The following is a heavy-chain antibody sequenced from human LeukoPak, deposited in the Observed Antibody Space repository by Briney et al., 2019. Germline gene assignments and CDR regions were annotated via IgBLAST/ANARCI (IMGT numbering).Heavy chain of an antibody. CDR2: ISWNSGRI. J-gene: IGHJ4*02. CDR3: AKSASFGSGSYIS. V-gene: IGHV3-9*01. D-gene: IGHD3-10*01. CDR1: GLIFDDYA. Sequence: GGSLRLSCVASGLIFDDYAMHWVRQAPGKGLEGVAGISWNSGRIVYADSVKVRFTISRDNAKDSVYLQMNSLRAEDTALYYCAKSASFGSGSYISWGQGTLVTVSS.